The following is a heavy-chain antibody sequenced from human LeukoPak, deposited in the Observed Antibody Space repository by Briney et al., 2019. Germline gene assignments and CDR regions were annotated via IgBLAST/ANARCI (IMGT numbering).Heavy chain of an antibody. Sequence: GGSLRLSCAASGFTFSGSAMHWVRQASGKGLEWVGRIRSKANSYATAYAASVKGRFTISRDDSKNTAYLQMNSLRVEDTAVYYCARDPRTVRIWGQGTLVTVPS. CDR1: GFTFSGSA. CDR2: IRSKANSYAT. CDR3: ARDPRTVRI. V-gene: IGHV3-73*01. D-gene: IGHD1-1*01. J-gene: IGHJ4*02.